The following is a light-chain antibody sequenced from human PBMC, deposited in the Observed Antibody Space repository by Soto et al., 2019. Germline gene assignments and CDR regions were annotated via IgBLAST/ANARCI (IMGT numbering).Light chain of an antibody. CDR2: GAS. V-gene: IGKV1-12*01. CDR1: RDISNS. J-gene: IGKJ3*01. CDR3: QQTSAFPRT. Sequence: DIQMTQSPSSVSASVGDRLTITCRASRDISNSLAWYQQTPGKAPKLLLRGASSLHRGVPSRFSGGGAGTEFTLTISSLQPEDFATYYCQQTSAFPRTFGHGTKVYVK.